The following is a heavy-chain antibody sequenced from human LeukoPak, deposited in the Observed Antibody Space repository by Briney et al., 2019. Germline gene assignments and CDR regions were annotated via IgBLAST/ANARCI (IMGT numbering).Heavy chain of an antibody. CDR1: GFSLSTRGLC. J-gene: IGHJ3*02. CDR2: IDWDDDK. V-gene: IGHV2-70*12. D-gene: IGHD1-1*01. Sequence: SGPALVKPTQTLTLTCTFSGFSLSTRGLCVSWIRQPPGKALEWLSRIDWDDDKYYSTSLKTRLTISKDTSKNQVVLTMTNMDPVDTATYYCAHSKTTRAYAFDIWGQGTRVTVSS. CDR3: AHSKTTRAYAFDI.